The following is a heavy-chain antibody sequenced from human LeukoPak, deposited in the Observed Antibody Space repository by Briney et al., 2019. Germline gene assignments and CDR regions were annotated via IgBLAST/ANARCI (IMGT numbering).Heavy chain of an antibody. CDR1: GGSLSSYY. CDR3: ATYCSSTSCYGAFDI. J-gene: IGHJ3*02. Sequence: SETLSLTCTVSGGSLSSYYWSWIRQPAGKGLEWIGRIYTSGSTNYNPSLKSRVTMSVDTSKNQFSLKLSSVTAADTAVYYCATYCSSTSCYGAFDIWGQGTMVTVSS. D-gene: IGHD2-2*01. V-gene: IGHV4-4*07. CDR2: IYTSGST.